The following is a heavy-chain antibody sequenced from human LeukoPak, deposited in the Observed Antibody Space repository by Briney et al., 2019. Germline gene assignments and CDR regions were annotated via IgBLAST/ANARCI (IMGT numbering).Heavy chain of an antibody. CDR2: ISSSGSTI. CDR3: ARDFWSGSPD. D-gene: IGHD3-3*01. Sequence: KPGGSLRLPCAALGFTFSANYMAWIRQPPGKGLELVSYISSSGSTIYYADSVKGRFTISRDNAKNSLYLQMNSLRVEDTAVYYCARDFWSGSPDWGQGTLVTVSS. V-gene: IGHV3-11*04. J-gene: IGHJ4*02. CDR1: GFTFSANY.